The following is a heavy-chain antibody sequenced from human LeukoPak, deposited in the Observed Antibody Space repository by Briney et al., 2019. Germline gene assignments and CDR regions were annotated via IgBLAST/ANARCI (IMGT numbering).Heavy chain of an antibody. D-gene: IGHD3-3*01. CDR1: GYRFTSYW. V-gene: IGHV5-51*01. J-gene: IGHJ4*02. CDR3: AIFKHHLRPDY. CDR2: IYPDDSDT. Sequence: GESLKISCKGSGYRFTSYWIGWVRQMPGKGLEWMGIIYPDDSDTRYSPSFQGQVTISADKSISTAYLQWSSLKASDTAMYYCAIFKHHLRPDYWGQGTLVTVSS.